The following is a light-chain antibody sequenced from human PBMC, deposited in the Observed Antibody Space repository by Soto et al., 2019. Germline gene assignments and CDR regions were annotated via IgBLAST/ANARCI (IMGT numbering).Light chain of an antibody. CDR1: QSVNSN. V-gene: IGKV3-15*01. CDR2: GAS. Sequence: EIVMTQSPATLSVSPGERVTLSCRASQSVNSNLAWYQQNPGQAPRLLIYGASTRATGIPARFSGSGSGTEFTLTISSLQSEDFGVYYCQQSNDWPPSFGGGTKVEIK. CDR3: QQSNDWPPS. J-gene: IGKJ4*01.